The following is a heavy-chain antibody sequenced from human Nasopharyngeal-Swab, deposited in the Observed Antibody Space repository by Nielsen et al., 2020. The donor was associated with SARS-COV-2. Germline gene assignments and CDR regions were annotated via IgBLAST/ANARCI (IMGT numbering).Heavy chain of an antibody. CDR1: GFTFSNAW. Sequence: GESLKISCAASGFTFSNAWMSWVRQAPGKGLELVGRIKSTTDGGTTDYAAPVKGRFTISRDDSKNTLYLQMNSLKTEDTAVYYCTIITLDILTGYYQYYFDYWGQGTLVTVSS. CDR3: TIITLDILTGYYQYYFDY. CDR2: IKSTTDGGTT. V-gene: IGHV3-15*01. D-gene: IGHD3-9*01. J-gene: IGHJ4*02.